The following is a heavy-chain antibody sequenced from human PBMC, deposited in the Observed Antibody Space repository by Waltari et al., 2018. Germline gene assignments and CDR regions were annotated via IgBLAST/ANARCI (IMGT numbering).Heavy chain of an antibody. V-gene: IGHV4-61*02. Sequence: QVQLQESGPGLVKPSQTLSLTCTVSGVSISSGSYYWNWIRQSAGKGLEWIGHIYTRGSTIYNPSLESRVTISVDSSKNHFSLKLRSVTAADTAVYFCARGREWFGVRPNMDVWGQGTTVTISS. CDR1: GVSISSGSYY. J-gene: IGHJ6*02. CDR3: ARGREWFGVRPNMDV. CDR2: IYTRGST. D-gene: IGHD3-10*01.